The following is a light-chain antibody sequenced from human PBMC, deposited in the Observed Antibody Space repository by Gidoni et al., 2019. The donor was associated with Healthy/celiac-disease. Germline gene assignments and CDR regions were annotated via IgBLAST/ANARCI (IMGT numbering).Light chain of an antibody. CDR1: QRISSY. Sequence: DIQMTQSPSSLSASVGDRVTITCRASQRISSYLHWYQQKPGKAPKLLIYAASSLQSGVPSRFSGSGSRTDCTLTRSTLQPEDFETYYCQQSYSTSWTFGQGTKVEIK. V-gene: IGKV1-39*01. J-gene: IGKJ1*01. CDR3: QQSYSTSWT. CDR2: AAS.